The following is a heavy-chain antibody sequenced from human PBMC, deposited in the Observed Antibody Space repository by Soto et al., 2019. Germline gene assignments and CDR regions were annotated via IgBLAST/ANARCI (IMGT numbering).Heavy chain of an antibody. V-gene: IGHV3-21*01. CDR2: ISSSSSYI. Sequence: PGGSLRLSCAASGFTFSSYSMNWVRQAPGKGLEWVSSISSSSSYIYYADSVKGRFTISRDNAKNSLYLQMNSLRAEDTAVYYCARETPSDYYYYGMDVWGQGTTVTVSS. CDR1: GFTFSSYS. J-gene: IGHJ6*02. CDR3: ARETPSDYYYYGMDV.